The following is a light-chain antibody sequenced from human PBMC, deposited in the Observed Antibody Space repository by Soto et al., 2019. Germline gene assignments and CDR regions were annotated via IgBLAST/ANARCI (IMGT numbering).Light chain of an antibody. J-gene: IGKJ5*01. CDR1: QSVSSSY. Sequence: EIVLTQSPGTLSLSPGERATLSCRASQSVSSSYLAWYQQKPGQAPRLLIYGTSSRATGIPDRFSGSGSGTDFTLPISRLEPEDSAVYFCKHYGGSPLVTFGQGTRLEIK. V-gene: IGKV3-20*01. CDR3: KHYGGSPLVT. CDR2: GTS.